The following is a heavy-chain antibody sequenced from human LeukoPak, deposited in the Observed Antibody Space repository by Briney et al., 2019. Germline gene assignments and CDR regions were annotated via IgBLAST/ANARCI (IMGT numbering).Heavy chain of an antibody. CDR2: INPNSGGT. V-gene: IGHV1-2*02. CDR3: ARDHSGNWFDP. D-gene: IGHD1-26*01. CDR1: GYTFTGYY. J-gene: IGHJ5*02. Sequence: ASVKVSCKASGYTFTGYYMHWVRQAPGQGLEWMGWINPNSGGTKYAQNFQGRVTMTRDTSISTAHMELSWLRSDDTAVYYCARDHSGNWFDPWGQGTLVTVSS.